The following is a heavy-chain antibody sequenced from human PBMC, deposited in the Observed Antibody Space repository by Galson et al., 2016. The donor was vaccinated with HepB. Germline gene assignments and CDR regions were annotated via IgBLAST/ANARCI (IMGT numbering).Heavy chain of an antibody. D-gene: IGHD5-24*01. J-gene: IGHJ6*02. V-gene: IGHV6-1*01. Sequence: CAISGDSVTSDHTCWNWIRRSPSRGREWLGRIYYRSKWFNDYADSVKSRITVTSDTSKNQFTLQLDSVTPDDTATYFCTRGYMQNGMNVWGQGTTVTVS. CDR1: GDSVTSDHTC. CDR2: IYYRSKWFN. CDR3: TRGYMQNGMNV.